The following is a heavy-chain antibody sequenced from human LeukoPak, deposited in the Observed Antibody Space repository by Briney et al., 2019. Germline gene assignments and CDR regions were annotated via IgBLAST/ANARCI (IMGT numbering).Heavy chain of an antibody. V-gene: IGHV3-23*01. Sequence: PGGSLRLSCAASGFTFSSYAMSWVRQAPGKGLEWVSAISGSGGSTYYADSVKGRFTISRDNSKNTLYLQMHSLRAEDTAVYYCAKGNSYYYDSSGYVFDYWGQGTLVTVSS. J-gene: IGHJ4*02. D-gene: IGHD3-22*01. CDR3: AKGNSYYYDSSGYVFDY. CDR2: ISGSGGST. CDR1: GFTFSSYA.